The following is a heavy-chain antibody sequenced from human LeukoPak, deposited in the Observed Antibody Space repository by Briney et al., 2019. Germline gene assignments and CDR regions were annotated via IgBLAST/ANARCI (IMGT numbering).Heavy chain of an antibody. Sequence: PSETLSLXCSVSGGSIRNYYWTWIRQPPGKELEWIGYIFYSGSTNYNPSLKSRVTISLDTSKNHFSLKLNSVTAADTAVYYCASSSSGSYYNGFDIWGQGTMVTVAS. CDR3: ASSSSGSYYNGFDI. J-gene: IGHJ3*02. CDR2: IFYSGST. V-gene: IGHV4-59*01. D-gene: IGHD3-10*01. CDR1: GGSIRNYY.